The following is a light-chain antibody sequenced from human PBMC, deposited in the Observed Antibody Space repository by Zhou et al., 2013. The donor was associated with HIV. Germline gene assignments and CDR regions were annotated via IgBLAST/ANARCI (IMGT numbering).Light chain of an antibody. CDR1: QSIGNN. CDR3: QQYGGAFT. CDR2: GAS. V-gene: IGKV3-20*01. J-gene: IGKJ4*01. Sequence: EIVMTQSPATLSVSPGERVTLSCRASQSIGNNLAWYQQKPGQAPRLLIYGASSRVTGIPDRFSGSGSGTDFTLTITRLEPEDFALYYCQQYGGAFTFGGGTKVEIK.